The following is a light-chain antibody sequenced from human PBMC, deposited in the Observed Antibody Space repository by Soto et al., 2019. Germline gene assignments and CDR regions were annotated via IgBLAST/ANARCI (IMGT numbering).Light chain of an antibody. CDR2: GAS. V-gene: IGKV3-20*01. J-gene: IGKJ1*01. Sequence: EIVLTQSPGTLSLSPGERATLSCRASQSVSSSYLAWYQQKPGQAHRLLIDGASARATAIPDRFSGSGSWTDFTLTIRRLEPEDCAVYYCQQYGSSPRTFGQGTKVEIK. CDR1: QSVSSSY. CDR3: QQYGSSPRT.